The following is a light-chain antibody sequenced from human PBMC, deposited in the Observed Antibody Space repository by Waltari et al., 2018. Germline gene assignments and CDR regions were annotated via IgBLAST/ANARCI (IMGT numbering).Light chain of an antibody. CDR3: QQLNSYPP. CDR1: QGISSY. Sequence: DIQLTQSPSFLSASVGDRVTITCRASQGISSYLAWYQQKPGKAPKLLIYAASTLQSGVPSRFGGSGSGTEFTLTISSLQPEDFATYYCQQLNSYPPFGGGTKVEIK. V-gene: IGKV1-9*01. CDR2: AAS. J-gene: IGKJ4*01.